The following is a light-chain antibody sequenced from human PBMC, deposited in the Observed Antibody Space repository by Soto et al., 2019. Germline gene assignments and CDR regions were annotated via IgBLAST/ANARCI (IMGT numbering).Light chain of an antibody. J-gene: IGKJ5*01. CDR2: GAS. CDR1: QSVNIY. V-gene: IGKV3D-15*01. CDR3: QQSSNTPIT. Sequence: EIVMTQSPVTLSVSPGERATLSCRASQSVNIYLAWYQQKPGQAPRLLIFGASYRATGIPARFSGSGSGTDFTLTISSLQPEDFATYYCQQSSNTPITFGQGTRREIK.